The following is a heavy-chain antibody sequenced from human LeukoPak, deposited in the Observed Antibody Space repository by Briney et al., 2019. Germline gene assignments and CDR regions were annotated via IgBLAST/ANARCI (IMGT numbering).Heavy chain of an antibody. CDR2: INPESGGT. CDR1: GYTFTNYH. D-gene: IGHD2-2*01. CDR3: TRDHCSYINCYEDYYYGMDV. V-gene: IGHV1-2*02. J-gene: IGHJ6*02. Sequence: ASVTVSCKASGYTFTNYHMHWLRQAPGQGHEWMGWINPESGGTKSAQKFQGRVTMTRDTSISAAYMELSRLRSDDTAVYYCTRDHCSYINCYEDYYYGMDVWGQGTTVTVSS.